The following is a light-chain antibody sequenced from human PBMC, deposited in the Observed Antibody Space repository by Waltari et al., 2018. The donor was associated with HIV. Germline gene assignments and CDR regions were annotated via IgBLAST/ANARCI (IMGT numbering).Light chain of an antibody. Sequence: QSALTQPASVSGSPGQSITISCTGTSSDVGGYNYVSWYQQHPGKAPKLMIYDVSNRPSGVSNRFSGSKSGNMASLTTSGLQAEDEADYYCSSYTSSSPYAFGTGTKVTVL. CDR1: SSDVGGYNY. V-gene: IGLV2-14*03. CDR3: SSYTSSSPYA. CDR2: DVS. J-gene: IGLJ1*01.